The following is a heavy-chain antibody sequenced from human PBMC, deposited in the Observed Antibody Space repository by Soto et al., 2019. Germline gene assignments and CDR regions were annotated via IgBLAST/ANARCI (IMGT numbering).Heavy chain of an antibody. CDR1: GFTFSSHA. Sequence: EVHLLESGGGLVQPGGSLRLSCAASGFTFSSHAMNWVRQAPGKGLEWVSSISVNGDSTYYADSVKGRFAISRDSSKNTLYLQMNSLRAEDTAVYYCVKDRCTGGKCHIYDYWGQGTLVTVSS. J-gene: IGHJ4*02. CDR2: ISVNGDST. D-gene: IGHD2-8*02. V-gene: IGHV3-23*01. CDR3: VKDRCTGGKCHIYDY.